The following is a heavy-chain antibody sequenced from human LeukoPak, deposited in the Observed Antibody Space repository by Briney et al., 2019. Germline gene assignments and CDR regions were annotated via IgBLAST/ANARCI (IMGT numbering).Heavy chain of an antibody. Sequence: GGSLRLPCTASGFTFGDYAMSWFRQAPGKGLEWVGFIRSKAYGGATEYAASVKGRFTISRDNSKSIAYLQMNSLKTEDTAVYYCTRDFTGYYDFWGGHPFDYWGQGTLVTVSP. CDR1: GFTFGDYA. D-gene: IGHD3-3*01. CDR3: TRDFTGYYDFWGGHPFDY. J-gene: IGHJ4*02. CDR2: IRSKAYGGAT. V-gene: IGHV3-49*03.